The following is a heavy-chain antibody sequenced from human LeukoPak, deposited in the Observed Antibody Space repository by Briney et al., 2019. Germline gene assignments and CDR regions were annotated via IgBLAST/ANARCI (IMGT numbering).Heavy chain of an antibody. CDR2: IIPIFGTA. Sequence: SVKVSCKASGGTFSSYAISWVRQAPGQGLEWIGGIIPIFGTANYAQKFQGRVTITADESTSTAYMELSSLRSEDTAVYYCASGPYDSSGYWGFGAFDIWGQGTMVTVSS. CDR1: GGTFSSYA. CDR3: ASGPYDSSGYWGFGAFDI. D-gene: IGHD3-22*01. V-gene: IGHV1-69*13. J-gene: IGHJ3*02.